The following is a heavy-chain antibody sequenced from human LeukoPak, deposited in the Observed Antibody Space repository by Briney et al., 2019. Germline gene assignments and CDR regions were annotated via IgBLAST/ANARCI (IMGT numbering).Heavy chain of an antibody. Sequence: PSETLSLTCTVSGGSISSHYWSRIRQPPGQGLEWIGYVYYSGSTSYNPSLKGRVTVSVDTAKNQFSLKLSSVTAADTAVYYCARHHYGDYIPDYWGQGTLVTVSS. D-gene: IGHD4-17*01. CDR2: VYYSGST. V-gene: IGHV4-59*08. J-gene: IGHJ4*02. CDR1: GGSISSHY. CDR3: ARHHYGDYIPDY.